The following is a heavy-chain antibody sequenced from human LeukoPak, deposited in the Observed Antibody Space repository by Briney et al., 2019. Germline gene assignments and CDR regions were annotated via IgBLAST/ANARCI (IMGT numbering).Heavy chain of an antibody. Sequence: SETLSLTCTVSGYSISSGYYWGWIRQPPGKGLEWIGSIYHSGSTYYNPSLKSRVTISVDTSKNQFSLKLSSVTAADTAVYYCARGRGSYRTGYYFDYWGQGTLVTVSS. D-gene: IGHD1-26*01. CDR2: IYHSGST. CDR1: GYSISSGYY. CDR3: ARGRGSYRTGYYFDY. J-gene: IGHJ4*02. V-gene: IGHV4-38-2*02.